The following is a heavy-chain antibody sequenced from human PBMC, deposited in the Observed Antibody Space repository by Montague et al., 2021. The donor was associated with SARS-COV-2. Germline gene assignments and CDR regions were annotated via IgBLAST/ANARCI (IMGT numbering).Heavy chain of an antibody. CDR2: ISSSGSTT. J-gene: IGHJ4*02. Sequence: SLRLSCEASGFTFSDYYMSWIRQAPGKGLEWVSFISSSGSTTYYXDSXKGRFTISRDNAKNSLYLQMNSLRAEDTAVYYCARESAYDSSGYTFDYWGQGTLVTVSS. CDR1: GFTFSDYY. D-gene: IGHD3-22*01. V-gene: IGHV3-11*01. CDR3: ARESAYDSSGYTFDY.